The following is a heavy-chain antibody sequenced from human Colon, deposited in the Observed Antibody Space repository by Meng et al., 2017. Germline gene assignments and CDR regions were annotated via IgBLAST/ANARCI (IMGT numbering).Heavy chain of an antibody. Sequence: ESGPGRVKPSETLPPSVSVSGGSISGSDWWSWVRQPPGKGLEWIGETSHSGSTNYSPSLKSRVTISLDKSKNQLSLKLNSVTAADTAVYYCASSDYYRSDYWGQGTLVTVSS. J-gene: IGHJ4*02. V-gene: IGHV4-4*02. CDR2: TSHSGST. CDR1: GGSISGSDW. CDR3: ASSDYYRSDY. D-gene: IGHD3-22*01.